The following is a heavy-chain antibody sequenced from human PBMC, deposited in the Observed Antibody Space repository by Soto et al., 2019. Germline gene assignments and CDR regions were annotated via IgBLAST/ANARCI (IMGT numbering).Heavy chain of an antibody. CDR3: ARGPAAAADHDAFDI. J-gene: IGHJ3*02. Sequence: GESLKISCAASGFTFSSYAMHWVRQAPGKGLEWVAVISYDGSNKYYADSVKGRFTISRDNSKNTLYLQMNSLRAEDTAVYYCARGPAAAADHDAFDIWGQGTMVTVSS. D-gene: IGHD6-13*01. CDR2: ISYDGSNK. V-gene: IGHV3-30*04. CDR1: GFTFSSYA.